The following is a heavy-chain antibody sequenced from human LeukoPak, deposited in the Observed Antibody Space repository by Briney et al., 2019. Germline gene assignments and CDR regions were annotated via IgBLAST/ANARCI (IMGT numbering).Heavy chain of an antibody. CDR2: TYYRSKWYN. Sequence: SQTLSLTCAISGDSVSSNSAAWNWLRQSPSRGLEWLGRTYYRSKWYNDYAVSVKSRITINPDTSKNQFSLQLNSVTPEDTAVYYCARDDIAVAEAQYYYYYYGMDVWGQGTTVTVSS. V-gene: IGHV6-1*01. CDR3: ARDDIAVAEAQYYYYYYGMDV. D-gene: IGHD6-19*01. CDR1: GDSVSSNSAA. J-gene: IGHJ6*02.